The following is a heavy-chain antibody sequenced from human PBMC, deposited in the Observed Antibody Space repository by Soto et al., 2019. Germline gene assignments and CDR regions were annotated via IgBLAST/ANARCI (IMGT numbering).Heavy chain of an antibody. Sequence: QVQLVQSGAEVKKPGSSVKVSCKASGGTFSSYTISWVRQAPGQGLEWMGRIIPILGIANYAQKFQGRVTITADKSTSTAYMELSSVRSEDTAVYYCASNNGPGAFDIWGQGTMVTVSS. CDR3: ASNNGPGAFDI. CDR1: GGTFSSYT. D-gene: IGHD2-8*01. V-gene: IGHV1-69*02. J-gene: IGHJ3*02. CDR2: IIPILGIA.